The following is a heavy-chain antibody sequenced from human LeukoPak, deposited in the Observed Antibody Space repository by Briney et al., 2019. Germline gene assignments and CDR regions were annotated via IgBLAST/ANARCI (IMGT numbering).Heavy chain of an antibody. CDR3: ATGGKSIAAAWDY. Sequence: ASVKVSCKVSGYTFTDYYMHWVQQAPGKGLEWWGLVDPEDGETIYAEKFQGRVTITADTSTDTAYMELSSLRSEDTAVYYCATGGKSIAAAWDYWGQGTLVTVSS. CDR2: VDPEDGET. J-gene: IGHJ4*02. D-gene: IGHD6-13*01. CDR1: GYTFTDYY. V-gene: IGHV1-69-2*01.